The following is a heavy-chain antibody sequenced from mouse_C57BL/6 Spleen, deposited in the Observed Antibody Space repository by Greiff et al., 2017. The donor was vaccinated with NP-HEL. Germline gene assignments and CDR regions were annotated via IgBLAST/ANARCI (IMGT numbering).Heavy chain of an antibody. Sequence: EVKLVESEGGLVQPGSSMKLSCTASGFTFSDYYMAWVRQVPEKGLEWVANINYDGSSTYYLDSLKSRFIISRDNAKNILYLQMSRLKTEETATYYCASDKSGGGDYFDYWGQGTTLTVSS. CDR1: GFTFSDYY. CDR3: ASDKSGGGDYFDY. CDR2: INYDGSST. D-gene: IGHD1-3*01. V-gene: IGHV5-16*01. J-gene: IGHJ2*01.